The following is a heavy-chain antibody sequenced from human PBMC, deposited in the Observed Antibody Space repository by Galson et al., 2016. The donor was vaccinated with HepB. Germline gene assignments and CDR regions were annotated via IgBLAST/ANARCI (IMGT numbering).Heavy chain of an antibody. J-gene: IGHJ4*02. CDR2: ISDTSDYI. CDR1: GFSFRSYS. Sequence: SLRLSCAASGFSFRSYSMNWVRQAPGKGLEWVTSISDTSDYIYHADSLTGPFTISRDNTKNLAFLQMDSLRAEDTAVYYCARNLFSGGGYSVDYWGQGTLVTVSS. V-gene: IGHV3-21*01. CDR3: ARNLFSGGGYSVDY. D-gene: IGHD5-12*01.